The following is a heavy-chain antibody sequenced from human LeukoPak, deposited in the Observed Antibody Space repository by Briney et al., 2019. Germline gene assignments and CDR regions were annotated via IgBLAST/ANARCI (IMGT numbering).Heavy chain of an antibody. CDR3: ARDRGDGYNYSPFDY. J-gene: IGHJ4*02. Sequence: SVKLSCKASGGTFSSYTMSWVRQAPGQGLEWMGRIIPILGIANYAQKFQGRVTITADKSTNTAYMELSSLRSEDTAVYYCARDRGDGYNYSPFDYWGQGTLVTVSS. D-gene: IGHD5-24*01. V-gene: IGHV1-69*04. CDR2: IIPILGIA. CDR1: GGTFSSYT.